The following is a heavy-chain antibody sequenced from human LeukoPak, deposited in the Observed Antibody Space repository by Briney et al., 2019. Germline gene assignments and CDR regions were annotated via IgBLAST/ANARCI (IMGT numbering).Heavy chain of an antibody. J-gene: IGHJ4*02. CDR3: AKEYCTGASCYVLDS. CDR1: GYDFTTNY. V-gene: IGHV1-46*01. D-gene: IGHD2-15*01. Sequence: ASVKVSCKASGYDFTTNYIHWVRQAPGQGLEWMGTINPSVGSTTYGQRFQGRVTMTRDTSTTTVYMDLSSLTSEDTAIYYCAKEYCTGASCYVLDSWGQGTLVTVSS. CDR2: INPSVGST.